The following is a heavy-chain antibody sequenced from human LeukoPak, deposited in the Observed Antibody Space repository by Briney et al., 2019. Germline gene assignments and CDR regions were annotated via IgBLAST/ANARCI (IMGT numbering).Heavy chain of an antibody. J-gene: IGHJ4*02. CDR3: AKVRIFGVVIDGFDY. Sequence: GGSLRLSCAASGFTFSSYSMNWVRQAPGKGLEWVSSISSSSSYIYYADSVKGRFTISRDNAKNSLYLQMNSLRAEDTAVYYCAKVRIFGVVIDGFDYWGQGTLVTVSS. V-gene: IGHV3-21*01. CDR1: GFTFSSYS. CDR2: ISSSSSYI. D-gene: IGHD3-3*01.